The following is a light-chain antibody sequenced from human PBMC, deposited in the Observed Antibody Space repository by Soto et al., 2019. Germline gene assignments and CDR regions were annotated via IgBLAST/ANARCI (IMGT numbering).Light chain of an antibody. CDR2: EVS. Sequence: QSALTQPASMSGSPGQSITISCTGTSSDVGNYIYVSWYQQHPGKAPKLMIYEVSNRPSGVSYRFSGSKSGNTASLTISGLQAEDDADYYCSSYTSNTTPFVFGPGTKLTVL. J-gene: IGLJ1*01. CDR1: SSDVGNYIY. V-gene: IGLV2-14*01. CDR3: SSYTSNTTPFV.